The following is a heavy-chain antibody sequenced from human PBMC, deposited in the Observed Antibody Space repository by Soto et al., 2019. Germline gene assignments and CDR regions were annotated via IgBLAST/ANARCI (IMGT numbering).Heavy chain of an antibody. V-gene: IGHV2-5*02. CDR3: AHSPSAGRFHPEERFDP. CDR2: IYWDADK. Sequence: QITLKESGPTLVKPTQTLTLTCTFSGFSLSTSGVGVGWIRQPPGKALEWLALIYWDADKRYSPSLKSRLTITKCTSENQVVLTMTNMDPVDTATYHCAHSPSAGRFHPEERFDPWGQGILVTVSS. CDR1: GFSLSTSGVG. D-gene: IGHD6-13*01. J-gene: IGHJ5*02.